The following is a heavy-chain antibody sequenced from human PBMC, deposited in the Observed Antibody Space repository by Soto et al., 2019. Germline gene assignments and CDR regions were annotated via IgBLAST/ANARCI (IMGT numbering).Heavy chain of an antibody. J-gene: IGHJ4*02. CDR3: ARSPMGLLFRYYFDY. V-gene: IGHV4-39*07. CDR1: GGSXSSSSYY. Sequence: SETLSLTCTVSGGSXSSSSYYXGWIRXPPGKGLEWIGSIYYSGSTNYNPSLKSRVTISVDTSKNQFSLKLSSVTAADTAVYYCARSPMGLLFRYYFDYWGQGTLVTVSS. CDR2: IYYSGST. D-gene: IGHD2-21*02.